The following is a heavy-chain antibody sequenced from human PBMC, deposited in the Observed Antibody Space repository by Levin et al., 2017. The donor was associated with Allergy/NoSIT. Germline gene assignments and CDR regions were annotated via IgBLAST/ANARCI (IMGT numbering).Heavy chain of an antibody. V-gene: IGHV3-7*01. CDR3: ARGAGHIDGDAFDI. CDR2: IKEDGSEK. D-gene: IGHD6-19*01. J-gene: IGHJ3*02. Sequence: GESLKISCAASGFSFSSYWMSWVRQAPGKGLEWVAKIKEDGSEKYHVDSVKGRFTMSRDNAKNSLYLEMNSLRAEDTAVYYCARGAGHIDGDAFDIWGQGTMVTVSS. CDR1: GFSFSSYW.